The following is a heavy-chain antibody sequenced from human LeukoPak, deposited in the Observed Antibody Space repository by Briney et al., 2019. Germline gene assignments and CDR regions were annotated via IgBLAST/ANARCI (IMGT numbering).Heavy chain of an antibody. Sequence: SETLSLTCTVSGGSINSGGYYWSWIRQHPGKGLEWIGYISNSGSTYYHPSLRSRLSISVDTSKNQFSLKLSSVTAADTAVYYCARVPXYSNYVDYWGQGTLVTVSS. D-gene: IGHD4-11*01. J-gene: IGHJ4*02. CDR2: ISNSGST. CDR3: ARVPXYSNYVDY. CDR1: GGSINSGGYY. V-gene: IGHV4-31*03.